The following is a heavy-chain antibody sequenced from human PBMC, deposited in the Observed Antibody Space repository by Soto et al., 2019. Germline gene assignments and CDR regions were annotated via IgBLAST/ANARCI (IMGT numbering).Heavy chain of an antibody. Sequence: ESLKISCKGSGYSFTSYWISWVRQMPGKGLEWMGRIDPSDSYTNYSPSFQGHVTISADKSISTAYLQWSSLKASDTAMYYCARQYSSGWGNYYYYYMDVWGKGTTVTVSS. CDR1: GYSFTSYW. CDR3: ARQYSSGWGNYYYYYMDV. D-gene: IGHD6-25*01. J-gene: IGHJ6*03. V-gene: IGHV5-10-1*01. CDR2: IDPSDSYT.